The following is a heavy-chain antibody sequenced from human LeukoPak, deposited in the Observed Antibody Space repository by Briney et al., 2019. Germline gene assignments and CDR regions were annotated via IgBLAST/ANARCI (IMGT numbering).Heavy chain of an antibody. CDR1: GLTVSSNY. Sequence: GGSLRLSCAASGLTVSSNYMSWVRQAPGEGLECVSVIYSGGRTYYADSVKGRFTISRDNSKNTLYLQMNSLRGEDTAVYYCARVPHYHYVMDVWGKGTTVTVSS. CDR2: IYSGGRT. CDR3: ARVPHYHYVMDV. J-gene: IGHJ6*04. V-gene: IGHV3-53*01.